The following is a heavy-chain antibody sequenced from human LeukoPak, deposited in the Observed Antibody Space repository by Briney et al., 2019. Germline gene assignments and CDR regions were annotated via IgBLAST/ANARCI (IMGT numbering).Heavy chain of an antibody. CDR2: INANSGGT. D-gene: IGHD6-19*01. CDR3: ARDPKGPIAVVGTRGNWFDP. V-gene: IGHV1-2*02. CDR1: GYTFTGYY. J-gene: IGHJ5*02. Sequence: GASVKVSCKASGYTFTGYYMHWVRQAPGQGLEWMGWINANSGGTNYAQKFQGRVTMTSDTSISTAYMELSRLRPDDTAVYYCARDPKGPIAVVGTRGNWFDPWGQGTLVTVSS.